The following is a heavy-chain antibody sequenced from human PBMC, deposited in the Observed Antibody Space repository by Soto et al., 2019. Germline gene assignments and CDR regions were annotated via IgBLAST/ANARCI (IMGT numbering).Heavy chain of an antibody. Sequence: EVQLLGFGGGLVQPGGSLRLSCAASGFTFSSYAMSWVRQAPGKGLEWVSGISGSGVSTHYADSVKGRFTISRDNSKNTLYLQMNSLRAEDTAAYYCAKEVGYSSGYDYFDYWGQGTLVTVSS. CDR3: AKEVGYSSGYDYFDY. V-gene: IGHV3-23*01. J-gene: IGHJ4*02. CDR2: ISGSGVST. CDR1: GFTFSSYA. D-gene: IGHD6-19*01.